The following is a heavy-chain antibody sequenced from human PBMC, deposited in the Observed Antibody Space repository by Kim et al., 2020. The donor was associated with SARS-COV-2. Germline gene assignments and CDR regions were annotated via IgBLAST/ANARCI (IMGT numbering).Heavy chain of an antibody. Sequence: GGSLRLSCAASGFTFSSYDMHWVRQATGKGLEWVSAIGTAGDTYYPGSVKGRFTISRENAKNSLYLQMNSLRAGDTAVYYCARAAGGSYYDILTGYYIGPSPFDYWGQGTLVTVSS. CDR1: GFTFSSYD. CDR2: IGTAGDT. D-gene: IGHD3-9*01. CDR3: ARAAGGSYYDILTGYYIGPSPFDY. V-gene: IGHV3-13*04. J-gene: IGHJ4*02.